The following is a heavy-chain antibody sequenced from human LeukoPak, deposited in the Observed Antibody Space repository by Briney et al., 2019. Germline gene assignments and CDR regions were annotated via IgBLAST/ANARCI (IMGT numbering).Heavy chain of an antibody. Sequence: GASVKVSCKASVYTFPRNGISWVRQAPGQGLEWMGLISAYRGNTNYAQELQGRVTLTTDTSTATAYMDLRSVTSDDTAVYYCARDKDYNLDNWGQGTLVTVSS. CDR3: ARDKDYNLDN. CDR1: VYTFPRNG. J-gene: IGHJ4*02. CDR2: ISAYRGNT. D-gene: IGHD4-11*01. V-gene: IGHV1-18*01.